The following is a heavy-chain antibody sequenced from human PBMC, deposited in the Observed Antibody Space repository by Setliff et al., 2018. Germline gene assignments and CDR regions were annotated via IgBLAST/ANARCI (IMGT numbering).Heavy chain of an antibody. CDR3: ARGPGFNDLYN. CDR2: MNPNSGNT. CDR1: GYTFTSYD. J-gene: IGHJ1*01. V-gene: IGHV1-8*03. Sequence: GPSVKVSCKASGYTFTSYDTNWVRQATGQGLEWMGWMNPNSGNTGYAQKFQGRVTITRNTSISTAYMGLSSLRSEDTAFYYCARGPGFNDLYNWGQGTLVTVSS. D-gene: IGHD1-1*01.